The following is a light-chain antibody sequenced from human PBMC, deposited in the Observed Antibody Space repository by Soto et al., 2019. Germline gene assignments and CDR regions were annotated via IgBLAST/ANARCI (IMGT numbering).Light chain of an antibody. CDR2: DVS. Sequence: QAVLTQPASVSGSPRQSITISCTGTSSDVGGYNYVSWYQHHPGKAPKLIIYDVSSRPSGVSNRFSGSKSGNTASLTISGLQAEDEADYYCSSYTSSRTLVFGTGTKVTVL. J-gene: IGLJ1*01. CDR1: SSDVGGYNY. CDR3: SSYTSSRTLV. V-gene: IGLV2-14*03.